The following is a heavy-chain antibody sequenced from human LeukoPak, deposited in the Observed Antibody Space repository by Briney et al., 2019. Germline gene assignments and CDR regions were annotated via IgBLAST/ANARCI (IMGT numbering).Heavy chain of an antibody. Sequence: GVSLRLSCAASGFTFDDYAMHWVRQAPGKGLEWVSGISWNSGSIGYADSVKGRFTISRDNAKNSLYLQMNSLRAEDTALYYCAKDYISSGWYTGFDYWGQGTLVTVSS. CDR3: AKDYISSGWYTGFDY. CDR1: GFTFDDYA. J-gene: IGHJ4*02. V-gene: IGHV3-9*01. D-gene: IGHD6-19*01. CDR2: ISWNSGSI.